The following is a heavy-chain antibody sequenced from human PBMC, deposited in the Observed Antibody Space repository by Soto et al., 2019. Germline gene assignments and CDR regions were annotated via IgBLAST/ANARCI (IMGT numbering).Heavy chain of an antibody. J-gene: IGHJ1*01. CDR3: ARDFGGTTDPNGFQH. D-gene: IGHD3-16*01. Sequence: SVKVSCKASGGTFSSYTISWVRQAPGQGLEWMGRTIPILGIANYAQKLQGRVTITADKSTSTAYMELSSLRSEDTAVYYCARDFGGTTDPNGFQHWGQGTLVTVSS. CDR2: TIPILGIA. V-gene: IGHV1-69*04. CDR1: GGTFSSYT.